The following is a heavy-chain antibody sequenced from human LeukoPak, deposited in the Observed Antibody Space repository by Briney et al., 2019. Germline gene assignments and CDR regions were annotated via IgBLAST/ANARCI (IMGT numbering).Heavy chain of an antibody. D-gene: IGHD7-27*01. J-gene: IGHJ4*02. CDR1: GHTFTVYY. Sequence: ASVKVSCEASGHTFTVYYIHWVRQAPGQGLEWMGWITLNSGDTKYAQKFQGRVTMTSDTSITTAYMELSRLKFDDTAMYYCAREGELGLNDWGQGTLVTVSS. V-gene: IGHV1-2*02. CDR2: ITLNSGDT. CDR3: AREGELGLND.